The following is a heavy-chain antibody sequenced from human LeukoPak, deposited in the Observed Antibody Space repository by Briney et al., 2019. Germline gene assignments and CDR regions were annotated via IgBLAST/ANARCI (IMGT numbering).Heavy chain of an antibody. J-gene: IGHJ4*02. CDR3: ARHPPYSSSWYLDY. Sequence: GESLQISCRCFGYPFSPYWIGWARQVSGKGLECMGGLYPGDSDVRYSPSFQGQVTISVDKSINTPYLQWSSLKASDTAMYYCARHPPYSSSWYLDYWGQGTLVTVSS. D-gene: IGHD6-13*01. V-gene: IGHV5-51*01. CDR2: LYPGDSDV. CDR1: GYPFSPYW.